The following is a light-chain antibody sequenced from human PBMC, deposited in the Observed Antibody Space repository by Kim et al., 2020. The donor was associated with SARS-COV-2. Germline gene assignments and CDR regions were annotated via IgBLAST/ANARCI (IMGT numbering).Light chain of an antibody. CDR2: EDS. J-gene: IGLJ2*01. Sequence: SYELTQPPSVSVSPGQTAYITCSGDKLGDKYACWYQQRPGQSPVLVIHEDSQRPSGIPERFSGSKSGDTATLTIGGAQDMDEADYYCQAWDSTTVIFGGGTQRTVL. CDR3: QAWDSTTVI. V-gene: IGLV3-1*01. CDR1: KLGDKY.